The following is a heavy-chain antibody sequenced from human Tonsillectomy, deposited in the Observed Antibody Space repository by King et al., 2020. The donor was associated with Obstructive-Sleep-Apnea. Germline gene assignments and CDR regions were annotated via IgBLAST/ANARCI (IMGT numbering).Heavy chain of an antibody. D-gene: IGHD4-17*01. CDR3: ATYGDYPGSSFDY. CDR2: ISYYGSCK. CDR1: GFTFCTYE. J-gene: IGHJ4*02. V-gene: IGHV3-30*01. Sequence: VQLVESGGGVVQPGRSLRLSCAASGFTFCTYEIHWGRQAPGKGLEWVAVISYYGSCKYYADSVKGRFTISRDNSKNILSLQMNSLTTEDTAVFYCATYGDYPGSSFDYWGQGTLVTVSS.